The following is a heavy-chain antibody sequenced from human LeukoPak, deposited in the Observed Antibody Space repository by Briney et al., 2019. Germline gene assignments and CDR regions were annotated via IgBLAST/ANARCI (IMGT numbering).Heavy chain of an antibody. CDR2: IWYDGSNK. CDR3: AKAFGSSWYWYFDL. Sequence: GRSLRLSCAASGFTFSSYGMHWVRQAPGKGLEWAAVIWYDGSNKYYADSVKGRFTISRDNSKNTLYLQMNSLRAEDTAVYYCAKAFGSSWYWYFDLWGRGTLVTVSS. J-gene: IGHJ2*01. D-gene: IGHD6-13*01. CDR1: GFTFSSYG. V-gene: IGHV3-33*06.